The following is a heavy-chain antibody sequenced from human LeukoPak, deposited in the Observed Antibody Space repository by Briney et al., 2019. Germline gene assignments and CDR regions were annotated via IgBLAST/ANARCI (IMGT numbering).Heavy chain of an antibody. CDR2: IRSKAYGGTT. J-gene: IGHJ4*02. V-gene: IGHV3-49*03. Sequence: GGSLRLSCTASGFTFGDYAMSWFRQAPGKGLEWVGFIRSKAYGGTTEYAASVKGRFTISRDDSKSIAYLQMNSLKTEDTAVYYCTRYTQNRLWCGGVPIPPVDYWGQGTLVTVSS. CDR1: GFTFGDYA. D-gene: IGHD3-10*01. CDR3: TRYTQNRLWCGGVPIPPVDY.